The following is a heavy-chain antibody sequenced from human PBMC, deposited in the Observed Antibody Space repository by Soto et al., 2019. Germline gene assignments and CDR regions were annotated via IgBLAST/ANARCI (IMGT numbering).Heavy chain of an antibody. CDR2: IYHSGST. Sequence: QLQLQESGSGLVKPSQTLSLTCAVSGGSISSGGYSWSWIRQPPGKGLEWIGYIYHSGSTYYNPSSKRQDTISVDRSKKQFYLKLRSVTAADTAVYYCAREPGLWVRGTLVTVSS. V-gene: IGHV4-30-2*01. J-gene: IGHJ2*01. CDR3: AREPGL. CDR1: GGSISSGGYS.